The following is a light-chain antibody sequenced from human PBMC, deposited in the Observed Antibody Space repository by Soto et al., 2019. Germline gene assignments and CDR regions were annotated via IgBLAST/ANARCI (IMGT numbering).Light chain of an antibody. CDR3: TSYTSSPPFYL. Sequence: QSVLSQPASVSGSPGQSIAISCTGVRTDVDNYDYVSWYQQHPGQVPQLIIYDVSNRPSGVSDRFSGSKSGNTASLTISGLQAEDESDYYCTSYTSSPPFYLFGTGTKVPVL. CDR1: RTDVDNYDY. CDR2: DVS. J-gene: IGLJ1*01. V-gene: IGLV2-14*03.